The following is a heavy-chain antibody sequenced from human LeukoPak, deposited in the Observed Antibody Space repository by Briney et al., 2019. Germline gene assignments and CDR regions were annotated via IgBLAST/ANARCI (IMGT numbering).Heavy chain of an antibody. CDR1: GFTFSSYW. Sequence: GGSLRLSCAASGFTFSSYWMSWVRQAPGKGLEWVANIKQDGSEKYYVDSVKGRFTISRDNAKNSLYLQMNSLRAEDTAVYYCASCCSSTSCYFGDAFDIWGQGTMVTVSS. V-gene: IGHV3-7*01. D-gene: IGHD2-2*01. CDR3: ASCCSSTSCYFGDAFDI. J-gene: IGHJ3*02. CDR2: IKQDGSEK.